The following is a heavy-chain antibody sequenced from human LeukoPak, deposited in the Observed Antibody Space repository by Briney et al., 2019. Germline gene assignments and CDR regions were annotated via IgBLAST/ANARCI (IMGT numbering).Heavy chain of an antibody. CDR1: GFTFSSHS. CDR2: ISSSSSYI. J-gene: IGHJ6*02. Sequence: GGSLRLSRAASGFTFSSHSMNWVRQAPGKGLEWVSSISSSSSYIYFADSVKGRFTISRDNAKNSLYLQMNSLRAEDTAVYYCARDADSSSWSMYYYYGMDVWGQGTTVTVSS. CDR3: ARDADSSSWSMYYYYGMDV. D-gene: IGHD6-19*01. V-gene: IGHV3-21*06.